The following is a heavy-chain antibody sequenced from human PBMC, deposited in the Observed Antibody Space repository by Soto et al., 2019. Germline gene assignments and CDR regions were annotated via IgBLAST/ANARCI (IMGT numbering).Heavy chain of an antibody. D-gene: IGHD3-3*01. V-gene: IGHV3-15*01. CDR3: TRGGAYYDFWSGYSNYYGMDV. CDR1: GFTFSNAW. J-gene: IGHJ6*02. Sequence: AGSLRLSCAASGFTFSNAWMSWVRQAPGKGLEWVGRIKSKTDGGTTDYAAPVKGRFTISRDDSKNTLYLQMNSLKTEDTAVYYCTRGGAYYDFWSGYSNYYGMDVWGQGTTVTVSS. CDR2: IKSKTDGGTT.